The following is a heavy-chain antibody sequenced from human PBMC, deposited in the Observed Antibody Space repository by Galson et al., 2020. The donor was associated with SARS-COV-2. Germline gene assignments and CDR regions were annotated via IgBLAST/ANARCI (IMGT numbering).Heavy chain of an antibody. CDR2: ISSTSSDM. D-gene: IGHD1-26*01. Sequence: GESLKISCAASGFIFSRYTMNWVRQAPGRGLEWVSSISSTSSDMSYSDSLKGRFSISRDNAKNSLYLQMDSLRAEDTAVYYCARVGGSYYLDYWGQGTLVTVPS. J-gene: IGHJ4*02. CDR3: ARVGGSYYLDY. CDR1: GFIFSRYT. V-gene: IGHV3-21*01.